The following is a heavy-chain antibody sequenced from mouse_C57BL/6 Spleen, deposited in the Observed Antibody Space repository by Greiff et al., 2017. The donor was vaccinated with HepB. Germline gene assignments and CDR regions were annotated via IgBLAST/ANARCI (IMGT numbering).Heavy chain of an antibody. Sequence: QVQLQQPGAELVMPGASVKLSCKASGYTFTSYWMHWVKQRPGQGLEWIGEIDPSDSYTNYNQKFKGKSTLTVDKSSSTAYMQLSSLTSEDSAVYYCARGGDYDGGAWFAYWGQGTLVTVSA. CDR3: ARGGDYDGGAWFAY. CDR1: GYTFTSYW. CDR2: IDPSDSYT. D-gene: IGHD2-4*01. V-gene: IGHV1-69*01. J-gene: IGHJ3*01.